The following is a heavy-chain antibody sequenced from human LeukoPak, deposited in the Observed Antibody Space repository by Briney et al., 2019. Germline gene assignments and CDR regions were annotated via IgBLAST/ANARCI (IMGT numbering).Heavy chain of an antibody. CDR2: IRYDGSNK. CDR3: AKDLTVTTGPFDY. CDR1: GFTFSSYG. V-gene: IGHV3-30*02. J-gene: IGHJ4*02. Sequence: PGGSLRLSCAASGFTFSSYGMHWVRQAPGKGLERVAFIRYDGSNKYYADSVKGRFTICRDNSKNTLYLQMNSLRAEDTAVYYWAKDLTVTTGPFDYWDQGTLVTVYS. D-gene: IGHD4-11*01.